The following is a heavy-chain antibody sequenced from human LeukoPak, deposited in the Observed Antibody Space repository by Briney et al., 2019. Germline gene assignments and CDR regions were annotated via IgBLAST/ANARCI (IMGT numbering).Heavy chain of an antibody. CDR1: GGTFSSYA. Sequence: RASVKVSCKASGGTFSSYAISWVRQAPGQGLEWMGRISAYNGNTNYAQKLQGRVTMTTDTSTSTAYMELRSLRSDDTAVYYCARGPRDLVTYYYGMDVWGQGTTVTVSS. CDR3: ARGPRDLVTYYYGMDV. D-gene: IGHD3-16*02. V-gene: IGHV1-18*01. J-gene: IGHJ6*02. CDR2: ISAYNGNT.